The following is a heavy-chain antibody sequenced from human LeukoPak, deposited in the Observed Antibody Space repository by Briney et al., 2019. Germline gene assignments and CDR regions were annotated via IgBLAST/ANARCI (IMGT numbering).Heavy chain of an antibody. V-gene: IGHV4-34*01. CDR2: INHSGSA. CDR1: GESLSDYF. Sequence: SETLSLTCAVYGESLSDYFWSWIRQPPGKGLEWIGEINHSGSANYNPSLKSRVTISVDTSKNQFSLKVSSVTAADTAIYYCARLQTYSGYEDFDSWGQGTLVTVSS. D-gene: IGHD5-12*01. CDR3: ARLQTYSGYEDFDS. J-gene: IGHJ4*02.